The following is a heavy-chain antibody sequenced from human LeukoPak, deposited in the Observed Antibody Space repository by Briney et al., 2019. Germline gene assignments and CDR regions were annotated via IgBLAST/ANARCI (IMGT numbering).Heavy chain of an antibody. CDR2: IHYRGTT. D-gene: IGHD3-22*01. CDR1: GASINSYY. V-gene: IGHV4-59*13. J-gene: IGHJ6*02. CDR3: ARDRYYYDSSGYYPAYYYGMDV. Sequence: SETLSLTCSVSGASINSYYWNWIRQSPGKGLEWLGNIHYRGTTNYNPSLKSRVTLSLDSSKSQFALKVSSVTAADTAVYYCARDRYYYDSSGYYPAYYYGMDVWGQGTTVTVSS.